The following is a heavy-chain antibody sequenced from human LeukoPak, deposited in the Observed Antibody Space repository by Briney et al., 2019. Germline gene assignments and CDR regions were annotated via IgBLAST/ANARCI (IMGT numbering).Heavy chain of an antibody. D-gene: IGHD3-9*01. CDR2: IYYSGST. Sequence: SETLSLTCAVYGGSFSGYYWSWIRQPPGKGLEWIGTIYYSGSTYYNPSLKSRVTISVDTSKNQFSLKLISVTAADTAVYFCARMNYDILTGDYYFDYWGQGTLVIVSS. CDR3: ARMNYDILTGDYYFDY. V-gene: IGHV4-34*01. J-gene: IGHJ4*02. CDR1: GGSFSGYY.